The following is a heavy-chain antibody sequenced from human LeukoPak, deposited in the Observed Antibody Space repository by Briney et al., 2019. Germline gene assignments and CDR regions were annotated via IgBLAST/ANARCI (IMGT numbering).Heavy chain of an antibody. Sequence: GASVKVSCKASGYTFTSHFMHWVRQAPGQGLEWMGIINPESGNTAYAQKFQGRITMTGDTSTSTVYMELSSLRSEDTAMYYSAKDGNWNNVPGDYYYMDVWGKGTTVAVSS. CDR2: INPESGNT. V-gene: IGHV1-46*01. J-gene: IGHJ6*03. CDR3: AKDGNWNNVPGDYYYMDV. D-gene: IGHD1/OR15-1a*01. CDR1: GYTFTSHF.